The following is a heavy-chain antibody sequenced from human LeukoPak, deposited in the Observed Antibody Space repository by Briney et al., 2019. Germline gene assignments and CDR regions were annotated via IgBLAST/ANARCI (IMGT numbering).Heavy chain of an antibody. CDR1: GYSISSNYY. CDR2: IYHSGST. D-gene: IGHD2-21*01. J-gene: IGHJ4*02. Sequence: SETLSLTCTVSGYSISSNYYWGWIRQPPGKGLEWIGGIYHSGSTYYNPSLKSRVTISVDTSKNQISLRLSSVTAADTAIYYCARGNSDRFPPYMDYWGQGILVIVSS. V-gene: IGHV4-38-2*02. CDR3: ARGNSDRFPPYMDY.